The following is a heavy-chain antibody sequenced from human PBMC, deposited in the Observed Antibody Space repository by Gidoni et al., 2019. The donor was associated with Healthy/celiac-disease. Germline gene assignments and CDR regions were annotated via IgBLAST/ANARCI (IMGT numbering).Heavy chain of an antibody. CDR1: GFTFDDYA. Sequence: EVQLVESGGGLVQPGRSLRLSCAASGFTFDDYAMHWVRQAPGKGLEWVSGISWNSGSIGYADSVKGRFTISRDNAKNSLYLQMNSLRAEDTALYYCAKDDDDFWSGADIWGQGTMVTVSS. CDR2: ISWNSGSI. J-gene: IGHJ3*02. V-gene: IGHV3-9*01. D-gene: IGHD3-3*01. CDR3: AKDDDDFWSGADI.